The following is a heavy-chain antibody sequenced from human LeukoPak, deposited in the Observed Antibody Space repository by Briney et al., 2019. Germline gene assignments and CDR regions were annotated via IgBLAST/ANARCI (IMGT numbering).Heavy chain of an antibody. CDR1: GFTFSSYS. CDR3: ARSPNVVDY. CDR2: ISSSSSYI. J-gene: IGHJ4*02. Sequence: GGSLRLSCAASGFTFSSYSMNWVRQAPGKGLEWVSSISSSSSYIYYADSVKGRFTISRDNAKNSLSLQMNSLRAEDTAMYYCARSPNVVDYWGQGTLVTVSS. V-gene: IGHV3-21*01.